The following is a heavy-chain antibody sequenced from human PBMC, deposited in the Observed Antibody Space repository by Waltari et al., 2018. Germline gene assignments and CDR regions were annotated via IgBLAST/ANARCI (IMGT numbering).Heavy chain of an antibody. CDR3: AKILTMVQGVIIGYDAFDI. V-gene: IGHV3-30*02. J-gene: IGHJ3*02. CDR1: GFTLSSYG. CDR2: IRYDGSNK. Sequence: QVQLVESGGGVVQPGGSLRLSCAASGFTLSSYGMHWVRQAPGKGLEWVAFIRYDGSNKYYADSVKGRFTISRDNSKNTLYLQMNSLRAEDTAVYYCAKILTMVQGVIIGYDAFDIWGQGTMVTVSS. D-gene: IGHD3-10*01.